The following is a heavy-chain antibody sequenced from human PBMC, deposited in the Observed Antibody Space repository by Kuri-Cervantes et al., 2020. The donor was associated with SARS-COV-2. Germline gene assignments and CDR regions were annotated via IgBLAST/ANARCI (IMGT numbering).Heavy chain of an antibody. CDR2: VKTNSGNT. CDR1: GGTFSSYT. V-gene: IGHV1-8*02. CDR3: YCAPKEGFGS. Sequence: ASVKVSCKASGGTFSSYTISWVRQATGQGLEWMGMVKTNSGNTLYAQIFQGRVTMTRDASTSTAYMELSSLTSEDTAIYYCYCAPKEGFGSWGQGTLVTVSS. J-gene: IGHJ4*02. D-gene: IGHD2-21*01.